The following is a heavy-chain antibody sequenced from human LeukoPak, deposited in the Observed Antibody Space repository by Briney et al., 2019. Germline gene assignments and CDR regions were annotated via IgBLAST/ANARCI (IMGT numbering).Heavy chain of an antibody. CDR3: ARDMVRGVIINVGFDY. V-gene: IGHV4-4*02. Sequence: SGTLSLTCVVSGGSISSSNWWSWVRPPPGKGLEWIGEIYHSGSTNYNPSLKSRVTMSVDTSKNQFSLKLSSVTAADTAVYYCARDMVRGVIINVGFDYWGQGTLVTVSS. CDR2: IYHSGST. CDR1: GGSISSSNW. D-gene: IGHD3-10*01. J-gene: IGHJ4*02.